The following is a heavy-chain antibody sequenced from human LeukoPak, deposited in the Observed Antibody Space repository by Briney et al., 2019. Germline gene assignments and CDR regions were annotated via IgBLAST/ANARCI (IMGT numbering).Heavy chain of an antibody. CDR1: GGSFSGYY. CDR2: INHSGST. J-gene: IGHJ5*02. CDR3: ARGAPDNWFDP. V-gene: IGHV4-34*01. Sequence: SETLSLTCAVYGGSFSGYYWSWIRQPPGKGLEWIGEINHSGSTNYNPSLKSRVTISVDTSKNQFSLKLSSVIAADTAVYYCARGAPDNWFDPWGQGTLVTFSS.